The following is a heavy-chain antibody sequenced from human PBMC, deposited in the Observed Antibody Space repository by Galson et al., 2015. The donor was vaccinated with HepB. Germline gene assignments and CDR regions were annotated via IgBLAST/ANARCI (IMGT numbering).Heavy chain of an antibody. CDR3: ARAFLYGSGTPYAFDI. CDR2: ISSSSSTI. CDR1: GFTYSSYS. Sequence: SLRLSCAASGFTYSSYSMNWVRQAPGKGLEWVSYISSSSSTIYYADSVKGRFTISRDNAKNSLYLQMNSLRAEDTAVYYCARAFLYGSGTPYAFDIWGQGTMVTVSS. D-gene: IGHD3-10*01. J-gene: IGHJ3*02. V-gene: IGHV3-48*01.